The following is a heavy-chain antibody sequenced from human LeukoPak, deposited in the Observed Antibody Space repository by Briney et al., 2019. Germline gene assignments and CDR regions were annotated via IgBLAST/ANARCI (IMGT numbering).Heavy chain of an antibody. V-gene: IGHV1-69*05. CDR2: IVPVFKKT. CDR1: GGTFISHG. J-gene: IGHJ3*02. Sequence: SVKVSCKASGGTFISHGVSWVRQAHGQGPQWMGGIVPVFKKTSYARKFQDRLTLSIDESTNTAYMDLSILTPEDTAVYFCARARRTVVNDAFDIWGQGTMVTVSS. CDR3: ARARRTVVNDAFDI. D-gene: IGHD4-23*01.